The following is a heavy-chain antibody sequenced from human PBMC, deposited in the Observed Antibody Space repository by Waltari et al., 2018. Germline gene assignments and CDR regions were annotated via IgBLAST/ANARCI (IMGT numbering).Heavy chain of an antibody. Sequence: QVRLQESGPGRVKPSETLSLTCDVFGYSMTTGYYWGWIRQPPGKGLEWIGSFYHDGPSCYNPSLDSRATSSFDTSKNQFSLRLNSVTVADTAVYYCARSPWDVGFAYFDYWGQGTLVTVSS. CDR1: GYSMTTGYY. CDR2: FYHDGPS. CDR3: ARSPWDVGFAYFDY. D-gene: IGHD3-10*01. J-gene: IGHJ4*02. V-gene: IGHV4-38-2*01.